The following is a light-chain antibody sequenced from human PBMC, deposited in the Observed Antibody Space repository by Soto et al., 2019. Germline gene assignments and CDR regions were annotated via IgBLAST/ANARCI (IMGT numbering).Light chain of an antibody. V-gene: IGKV3D-15*01. Sequence: EKVMKQSPATPSVSPGEKAPLSCRASQSVSSNLAWYQQKPGQAPRLLIYGASTRATGIPARFSGSGSGTEFTLTISSLQSEDFAVYYCQQYNNWPPITFGQGTRLEIK. CDR1: QSVSSN. CDR3: QQYNNWPPIT. CDR2: GAS. J-gene: IGKJ5*01.